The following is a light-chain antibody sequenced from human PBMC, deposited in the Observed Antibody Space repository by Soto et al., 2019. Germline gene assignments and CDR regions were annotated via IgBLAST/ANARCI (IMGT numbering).Light chain of an antibody. Sequence: IQMTQSPSSLFSSLGDRVTITCRAGQSITTYLNWYQQKPGKAPNLLIYATSTLQSGVSSRFSVSGSGTEGTLTISGLKTEDGSTYYCQQSASTPLTFCGGTKVDIK. CDR2: ATS. CDR1: QSITTY. V-gene: IGKV1-39*01. J-gene: IGKJ4*01. CDR3: QQSASTPLT.